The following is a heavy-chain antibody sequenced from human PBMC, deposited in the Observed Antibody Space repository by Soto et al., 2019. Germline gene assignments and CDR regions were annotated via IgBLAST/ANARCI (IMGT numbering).Heavy chain of an antibody. Sequence: SETLSLTCTVSGGSMTTYYWSWIRQPPGKGLEWIGYTDSGGSTNFNPSLKSRATISVDTSKTHFSLRLSSMTAADTAVYYCARFSSPTSRYFDYWGQGTQVTVSS. D-gene: IGHD1-1*01. CDR3: ARFSSPTSRYFDY. V-gene: IGHV4-59*01. J-gene: IGHJ4*02. CDR1: GGSMTTYY. CDR2: TDSGGST.